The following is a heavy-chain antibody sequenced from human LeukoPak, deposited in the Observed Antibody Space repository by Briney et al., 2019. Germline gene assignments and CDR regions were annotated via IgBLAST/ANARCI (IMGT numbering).Heavy chain of an antibody. CDR3: AKGGYSGYDFDY. CDR1: GTTFSNAW. V-gene: IGHV3-23*01. D-gene: IGHD5-12*01. Sequence: PGGSLRLSCAASGTTFSNAWMNWVRQAPGKGLEWVSAISGSGGSTYYADSVKGRFTISRDNSKNTLYLQMNSLRAEDTAVYYCAKGGYSGYDFDYWGQGTLVTVSS. CDR2: ISGSGGST. J-gene: IGHJ4*02.